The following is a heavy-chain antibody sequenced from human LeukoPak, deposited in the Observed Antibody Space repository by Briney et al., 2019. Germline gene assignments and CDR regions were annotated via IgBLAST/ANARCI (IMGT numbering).Heavy chain of an antibody. CDR3: AKDRSYCSSTSCYRVFEY. Sequence: GGTLRLSCAASGFTFSSYAMSGGLQPPAKGRVWGIAISGRGGSTYYADSVKGRLTISRDNSKNTLYLPLSSLSAEDTAVYYCAKDRSYCSSTSCYRVFEYWGEGDLVTVSS. CDR1: GFTFSSYA. CDR2: ISGRGGST. V-gene: IGHV3-23*01. J-gene: IGHJ4*02. D-gene: IGHD2-2*01.